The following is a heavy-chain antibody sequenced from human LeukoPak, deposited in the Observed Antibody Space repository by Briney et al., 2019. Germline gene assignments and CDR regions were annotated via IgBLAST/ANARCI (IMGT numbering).Heavy chain of an antibody. J-gene: IGHJ6*02. D-gene: IGHD6-25*01. Sequence: GESLNISCKGSGYSFSSQWIGWVRQMPGKGLEWMGIIYPGDSDTRYSPSFQGRVTISADKSISTAYLQWSSLKASDTAMFYCTTSSGGSYFGMDVWGQGTPVTVSS. V-gene: IGHV5-51*01. CDR3: TTSSGGSYFGMDV. CDR2: IYPGDSDT. CDR1: GYSFSSQW.